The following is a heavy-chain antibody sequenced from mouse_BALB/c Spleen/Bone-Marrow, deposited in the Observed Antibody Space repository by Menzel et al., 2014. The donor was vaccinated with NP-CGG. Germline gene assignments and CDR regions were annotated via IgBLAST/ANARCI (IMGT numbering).Heavy chain of an antibody. Sequence: EVMLVESGGGLVKPGGSLKLSCAASGFTFSDYYMYWVRQTPEKRLEWVATISDGGSYTYYPDSVKGRFTISRDNAKXNLYLQMSSLKSEDTAMYYCARGRIYYDYDVGDYWGQGTSLTVSS. V-gene: IGHV5-4*02. CDR1: GFTFSDYY. CDR2: ISDGGSYT. J-gene: IGHJ2*02. CDR3: ARGRIYYDYDVGDY. D-gene: IGHD2-4*01.